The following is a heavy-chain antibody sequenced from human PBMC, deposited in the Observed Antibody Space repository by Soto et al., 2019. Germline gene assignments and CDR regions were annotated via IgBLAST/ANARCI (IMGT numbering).Heavy chain of an antibody. J-gene: IGHJ4*02. CDR1: GFTFSSYA. V-gene: IGHV3-30-3*01. CDR2: ISYDGSNK. D-gene: IGHD3-22*01. CDR3: ARDRELYYYDSSGHYGFDY. Sequence: PGGSLRLSCAASGFTFSSYAMHWVRQAPGKGLEWVAVISYDGSNKYYADSVKGRFTISRDNSKNTLYLQMNSLRAEDTAVYYCARDRELYYYDSSGHYGFDYWGQGTLVTVSS.